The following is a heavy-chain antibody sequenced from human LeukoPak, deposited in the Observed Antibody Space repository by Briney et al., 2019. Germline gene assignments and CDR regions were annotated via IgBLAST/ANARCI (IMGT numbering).Heavy chain of an antibody. CDR1: GGSFSGYY. Sequence: SETLSLTCAVYGGSFSGYYWSWIRQPPGKGLEWIGEINHSGSTNYNPSLKSRVTISVDTSKNQFSLKLSSVTAADTAVYYCAREGYSSNLSYFDYWGQGTLVTVSS. J-gene: IGHJ4*02. CDR3: AREGYSSNLSYFDY. D-gene: IGHD5-18*01. V-gene: IGHV4-34*01. CDR2: INHSGST.